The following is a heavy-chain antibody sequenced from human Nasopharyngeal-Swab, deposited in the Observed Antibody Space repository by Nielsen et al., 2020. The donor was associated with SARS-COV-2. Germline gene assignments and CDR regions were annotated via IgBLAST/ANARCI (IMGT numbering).Heavy chain of an antibody. D-gene: IGHD1-26*01. CDR1: GFTFSSYA. V-gene: IGHV3-23*01. CDR2: ISGSGGST. J-gene: IGHJ5*01. CDR3: ANRMPTVGATRYYCFDS. Sequence: ETLSLTCAASGFTFSSYATRWVRQAPGKGLEWVSTISGSGGSTYYADSVKGRFTISRDNSKNTLYLQMSSLRAEDTAVYYCANRMPTVGATRYYCFDSWGQGTLVTVSS.